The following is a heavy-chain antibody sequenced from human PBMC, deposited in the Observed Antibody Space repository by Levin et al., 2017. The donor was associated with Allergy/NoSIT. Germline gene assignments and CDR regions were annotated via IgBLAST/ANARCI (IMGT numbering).Heavy chain of an antibody. CDR2: IKSKTDGGTT. D-gene: IGHD2-8*01. CDR3: FTGVYAIDPP. J-gene: IGHJ4*02. V-gene: IGHV3-15*01. Sequence: GESLKISCAASGFTFSNAWMSWVRQAPGKGLEWVGRIKSKTDGGTTDYAAPVKGRFTISRDDSKNTLYLQMNSLKTEDTAVYYCFTGVYAIDPPRGQGTLVTVSS. CDR1: GFTFSNAW.